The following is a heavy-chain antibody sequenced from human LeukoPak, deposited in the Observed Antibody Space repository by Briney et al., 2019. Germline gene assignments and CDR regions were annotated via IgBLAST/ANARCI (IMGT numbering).Heavy chain of an antibody. CDR3: AAYYGSSGYYRKNDY. D-gene: IGHD3-22*01. CDR2: IIPIFGTA. Sequence: ASVKVSCKASGGTFSRYAIIWVRQAPGHGLEWMGGIIPIFGTANYAQKFQGRVTITTDESTSKAYIELSRLRSEDTAVYYCAAYYGSSGYYRKNDYWGQGTLVTVSS. J-gene: IGHJ4*02. V-gene: IGHV1-69*05. CDR1: GGTFSRYA.